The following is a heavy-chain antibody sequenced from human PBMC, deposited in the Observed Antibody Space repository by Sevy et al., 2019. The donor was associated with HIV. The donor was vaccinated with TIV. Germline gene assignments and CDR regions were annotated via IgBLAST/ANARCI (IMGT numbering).Heavy chain of an antibody. CDR2: INHSGST. CDR1: GGSFSGYY. Sequence: SETLSLTCAVYGGSFSGYYWSWIRQPPGKGLDWIGEINHSGSTNYNPSLKSRVTISLDTSKNQFSLKLSSVTAADTAVYYCARATFLVTGPNNYYFDYWGQGTLVTVSS. CDR3: ARATFLVTGPNNYYFDY. J-gene: IGHJ4*02. D-gene: IGHD3-3*02. V-gene: IGHV4-34*01.